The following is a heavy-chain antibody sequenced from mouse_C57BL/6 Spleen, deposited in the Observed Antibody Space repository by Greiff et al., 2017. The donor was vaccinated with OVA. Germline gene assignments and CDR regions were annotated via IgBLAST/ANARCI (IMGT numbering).Heavy chain of an antibody. CDR2: IYPGDGDT. J-gene: IGHJ1*03. Sequence: QVQLKESGPELVKPGASVKISCKASGYAFSSSWMNWVKQRPGKGLEWIGRIYPGDGDTNYNGKFKGKATLTADKSSSTAYMQLSSLTSEDSAVYFCARSDLDYYGSGSYWYFDVWGTGTTVTVSS. CDR1: GYAFSSSW. CDR3: ARSDLDYYGSGSYWYFDV. V-gene: IGHV1-82*01. D-gene: IGHD1-1*01.